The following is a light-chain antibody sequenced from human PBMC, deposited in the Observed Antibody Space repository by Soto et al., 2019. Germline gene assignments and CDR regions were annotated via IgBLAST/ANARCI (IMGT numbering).Light chain of an antibody. Sequence: DIQMTQSPSTLSASVGDRVTITCRASQSVGGWLAWYQQKPGKAPKLLIYDASSLEGGVPSRFSGSGFGTEFTLIISSLQPDDFATYYCHHYNSYPITFGQGTKVDIK. CDR2: DAS. CDR3: HHYNSYPIT. V-gene: IGKV1-5*01. CDR1: QSVGGW. J-gene: IGKJ1*01.